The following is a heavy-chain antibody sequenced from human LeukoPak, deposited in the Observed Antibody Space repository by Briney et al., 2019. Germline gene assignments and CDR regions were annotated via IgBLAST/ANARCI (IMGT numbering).Heavy chain of an antibody. J-gene: IGHJ4*02. CDR2: FDPEDGET. CDR3: ATGSLRLGEFSLGY. D-gene: IGHD3-16*02. Sequence: ASVKGSCKVSGYTLTELSMHWVRQAPGKGLEWMGGFDPEDGETVYAQRFQGRVTMTEDTSTDTAYMELSSLRSEDTAVYYCATGSLRLGEFSLGYWGQGTLVTVSS. V-gene: IGHV1-24*01. CDR1: GYTLTELS.